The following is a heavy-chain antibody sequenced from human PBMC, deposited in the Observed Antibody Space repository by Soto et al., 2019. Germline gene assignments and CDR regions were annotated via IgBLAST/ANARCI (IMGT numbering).Heavy chain of an antibody. CDR2: ISGSGGGT. J-gene: IGHJ3*02. CDR3: AKDVDWLGKKYGAPDAFDI. Sequence: GGSLRLSCAASGFTFSSYAMSWVRQAPGKGLEWVLAISGSGGGTYYADSVKGRFTISRDNSKNTLYLQMNSLRAEDTAVYYCAKDVDWLGKKYGAPDAFDIWGQGTMVTVSS. CDR1: GFTFSSYA. D-gene: IGHD3-9*01. V-gene: IGHV3-23*01.